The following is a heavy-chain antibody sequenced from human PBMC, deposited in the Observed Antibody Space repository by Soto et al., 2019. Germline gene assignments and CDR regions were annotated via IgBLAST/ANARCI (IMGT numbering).Heavy chain of an antibody. Sequence: QVQLQESGPGLVKPSQILSLTCTVSGGSISSGGYYWSWIRQHPGKGLEWIGYFYYSGSTYYNPSLKRRVTISVDTSKNQFSLKLSSVTDADTAVYYCARSSTSANYFDYWGQGTLVTVSS. CDR1: GGSISSGGYY. J-gene: IGHJ4*02. D-gene: IGHD2-2*01. CDR3: ARSSTSANYFDY. CDR2: FYYSGST. V-gene: IGHV4-31*03.